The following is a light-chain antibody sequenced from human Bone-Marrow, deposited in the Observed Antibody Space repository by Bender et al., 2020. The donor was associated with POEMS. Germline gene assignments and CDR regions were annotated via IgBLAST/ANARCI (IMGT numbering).Light chain of an antibody. CDR3: QAWDGITVRDSISVI. CDR1: KLGDKY. Sequence: SYELTQSPSVSVSPGQTASITCSGDKLGDKYVCWYQQKPGQSPVLVISQDSQRPSGIPERFSGSNSGNTATLTISGTQAMDEADYYCQAWDGITVRDSISVIFGGGTKVTVL. V-gene: IGLV3-1*01. J-gene: IGLJ2*01. CDR2: QDS.